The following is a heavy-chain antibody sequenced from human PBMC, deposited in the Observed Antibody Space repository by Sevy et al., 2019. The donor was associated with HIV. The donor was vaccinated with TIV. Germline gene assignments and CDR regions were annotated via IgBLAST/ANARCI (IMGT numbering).Heavy chain of an antibody. CDR1: GFNFSPYT. CDR3: AKEGYYYDSRGHDWFDP. D-gene: IGHD3-22*01. Sequence: GGSLRLSCGASGFNFSPYTMHWVRQAPGKGLEWVTSISNDGNKKYYADSVKGRFIISRDNPKNTIYLQMNSLKPQETAVYYCAKEGYYYDSRGHDWFDPWGQGTQVTVSS. V-gene: IGHV3-30*18. CDR2: ISNDGNKK. J-gene: IGHJ5*02.